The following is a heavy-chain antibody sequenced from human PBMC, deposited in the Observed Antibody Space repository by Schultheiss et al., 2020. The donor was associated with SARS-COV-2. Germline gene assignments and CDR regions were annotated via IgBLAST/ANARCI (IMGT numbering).Heavy chain of an antibody. CDR3: ARDSSHTGGYFDY. Sequence: GESLKISCAASGFTFSSYSMNWVRQAPGKGLEWVSSISSSSSYIYYADSVKGRFTISRDNSKNTLYLQMNSLRAEDTAVYYCARDSSHTGGYFDYWGQGTLVTVSS. V-gene: IGHV3-21*01. CDR2: ISSSSSYI. CDR1: GFTFSSYS. J-gene: IGHJ4*02. D-gene: IGHD7-27*01.